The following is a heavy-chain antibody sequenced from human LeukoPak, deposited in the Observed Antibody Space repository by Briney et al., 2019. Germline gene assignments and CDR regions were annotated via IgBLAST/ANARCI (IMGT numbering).Heavy chain of an antibody. V-gene: IGHV4-59*02. CDR3: ARVGSGWSFDY. CDR1: GGSVSTYY. Sequence: SETLSLTCTVSGGSVSTYYWSWIRQPPGKELEWIGYVSHSGNTNCNPSLKSRLTMSLDTSKNHFSLRLGSVNAADTAVYYCARVGSGWSFDYWGQGSLVTVSS. CDR2: VSHSGNT. D-gene: IGHD6-19*01. J-gene: IGHJ4*02.